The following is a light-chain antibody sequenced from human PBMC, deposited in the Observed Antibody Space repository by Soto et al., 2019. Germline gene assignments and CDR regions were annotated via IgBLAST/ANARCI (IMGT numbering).Light chain of an antibody. CDR3: PQRSNWRGT. Sequence: EIVLTQSPATLSLSPGERATLSCRASQSVSSYLAWYQQKPGQAPRLLIYDASNRATGIPARFSGSGSGTDFTLTISSREPEDFAVYYCPQRSNWRGTFGQGTKVEIK. CDR2: DAS. J-gene: IGKJ1*01. V-gene: IGKV3-11*01. CDR1: QSVSSY.